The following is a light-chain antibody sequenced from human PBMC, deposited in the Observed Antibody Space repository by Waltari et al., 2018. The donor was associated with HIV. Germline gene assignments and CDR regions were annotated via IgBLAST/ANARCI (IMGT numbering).Light chain of an antibody. Sequence: QSVVTQPPSASGTPGQRVVISCSGSNSNIGSNSVNWYQQGPGAAPKILIYRDGQRVSGVPDRFSGSKSATSAALAISELRSEDEADYYCAVWDDSLRGGVFGGGTKLTVL. CDR3: AVWDDSLRGGV. CDR2: RDG. J-gene: IGLJ3*02. CDR1: NSNIGSNS. V-gene: IGLV1-47*01.